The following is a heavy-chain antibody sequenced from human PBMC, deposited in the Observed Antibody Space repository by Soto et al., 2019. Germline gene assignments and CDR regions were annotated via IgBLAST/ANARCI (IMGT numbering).Heavy chain of an antibody. V-gene: IGHV3-21*01. CDR2: ISSRSDSI. Sequence: GWSLRLSCAASGFIFTSYSLVWVRQAPGKGLEWVSSISSRSDSIYYADSVKGRFTISRDNAQTSLYMQMNSLTSEDTAVYYCARSGSYPYYYYYGMDVWGQGTTVTVS. CDR3: ARSGSYPYYYYYGMDV. J-gene: IGHJ6*02. D-gene: IGHD1-26*01. CDR1: GFIFTSYS.